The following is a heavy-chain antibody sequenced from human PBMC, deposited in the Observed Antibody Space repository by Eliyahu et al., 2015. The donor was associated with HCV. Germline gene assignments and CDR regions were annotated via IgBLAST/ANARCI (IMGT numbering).Heavy chain of an antibody. V-gene: IGHV4-59*01. D-gene: IGHD3-16*01. CDR2: IFYSGRT. J-gene: IGHJ4*02. CDR3: AAGRGGYFLDS. Sequence: QVQLQESGPGLVXPSETLSLTCXVXAGSITSYXWNWIRQSPGKGLEVIAYIFYSGRTRYNPSLQSRVTMSVDTSKSQVSLKLNPVTAADTAVYYCAAGRGGYFLDSWGQGTLVTVSS. CDR1: AGSITSYX.